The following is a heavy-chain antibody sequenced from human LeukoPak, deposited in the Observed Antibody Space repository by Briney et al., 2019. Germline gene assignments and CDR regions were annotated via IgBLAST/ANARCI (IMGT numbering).Heavy chain of an antibody. J-gene: IGHJ4*02. CDR3: AKDDAWLRFGE. Sequence: GGTLRLSCVASGFTFINYLMGWVRQAPGKGLEWVSVISGSGDRTYYADSVKGRFTISRDNSKNTLYLEVISLTAEDTAVYYCAKDDAWLRFGEWSQGTLVTVSS. CDR1: GFTFINYL. V-gene: IGHV3-23*01. D-gene: IGHD3-10*01. CDR2: ISGSGDRT.